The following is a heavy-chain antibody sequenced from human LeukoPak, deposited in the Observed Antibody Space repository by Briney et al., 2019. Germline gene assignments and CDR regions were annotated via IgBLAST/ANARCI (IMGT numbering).Heavy chain of an antibody. J-gene: IGHJ5*02. Sequence: GGSLRLSCAASGFTFTSYVMNWVRQPPGKGLEWISYIGTRGTTMYYADSVKGRFTISRDNAKNSLYLQMNSLGDEDTAIYYCARGRGSSWGQGTLVTVSS. D-gene: IGHD2-21*01. CDR1: GFTFTSYV. CDR3: ARGRGSS. V-gene: IGHV3-48*02. CDR2: IGTRGTTM.